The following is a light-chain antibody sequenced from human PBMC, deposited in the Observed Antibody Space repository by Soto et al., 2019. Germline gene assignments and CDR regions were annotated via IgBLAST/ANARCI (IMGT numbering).Light chain of an antibody. CDR1: QSVSSN. CDR2: GAF. J-gene: IGKJ4*01. CDR3: QKYNSAPLT. V-gene: IGKV3-15*01. Sequence: EIVMTQSPVTLSVSPGERATLSCRASQSVSSNLAWYQQKPGQAPSLLIYGAFTRATGIPARFSGTGSGTEFTLTISSLQPEDVATYYCQKYNSAPLTFGGGTKVDIK.